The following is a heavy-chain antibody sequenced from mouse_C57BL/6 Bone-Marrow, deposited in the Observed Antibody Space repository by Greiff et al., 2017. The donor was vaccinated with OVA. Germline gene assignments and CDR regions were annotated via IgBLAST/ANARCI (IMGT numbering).Heavy chain of an antibody. V-gene: IGHV1-50*01. Sequence: QVQLQQPGAELVKPGASVKLSCKASGYTFTSYWMQWVKQRPGQGLEWIGEIDPSDSYTNYNQKFKGKATLTVDTSSSTAYMQLSSLTSEDSAVYYCARRTNYGSSYWYFDVWGTGTTVTVSS. CDR2: IDPSDSYT. D-gene: IGHD1-1*01. CDR1: GYTFTSYW. CDR3: ARRTNYGSSYWYFDV. J-gene: IGHJ1*03.